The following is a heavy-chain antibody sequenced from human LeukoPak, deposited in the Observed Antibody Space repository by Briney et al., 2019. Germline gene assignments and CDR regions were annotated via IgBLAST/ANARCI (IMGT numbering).Heavy chain of an antibody. CDR1: GFTFSSYG. Sequence: PGGSLRLSCAASGFTFSSYGMHWVRQAPGKGLEWVAVISYDGSNKYYADSVKGRFTISRDNSKNTLYLQMISLRAEDTAVYYCAKSRDTAMGYFDYWGQGTLVTVSS. V-gene: IGHV3-30*18. CDR3: AKSRDTAMGYFDY. CDR2: ISYDGSNK. D-gene: IGHD5-18*01. J-gene: IGHJ4*02.